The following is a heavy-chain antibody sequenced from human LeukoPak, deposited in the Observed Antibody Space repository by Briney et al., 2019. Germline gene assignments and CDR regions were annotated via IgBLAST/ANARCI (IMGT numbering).Heavy chain of an antibody. J-gene: IGHJ4*02. Sequence: GGSLRLSCAASGFTFRNHWMHWVRQAPGKGLVWVSRMNTDGSNIAYADSVKGRLTISRDNSKNTLYLQMNSLRAEDTAVYYCARDSYTSGDYWGQGTLVTVSS. V-gene: IGHV3-74*01. D-gene: IGHD3-22*01. CDR1: GFTFRNHW. CDR3: ARDSYTSGDY. CDR2: MNTDGSNI.